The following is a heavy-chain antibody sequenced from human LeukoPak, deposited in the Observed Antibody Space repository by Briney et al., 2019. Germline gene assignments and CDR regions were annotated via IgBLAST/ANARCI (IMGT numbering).Heavy chain of an antibody. CDR3: STIVPDVVATLTFAY. CDR2: IHSDGSST. D-gene: IGHD2-21*01. J-gene: IGHJ4*02. V-gene: IGHV3-74*03. CDR1: GLTFSSYW. Sequence: GGSLRLSCAASGLTFSSYWMFWVRQAPGKGLVWVSRIHSDGSSTAYADSVKGRFTISRDSAKNTLYLQMNTLRGEDTAVYFCSTIVPDVVATLTFAYWGQGALVTVSS.